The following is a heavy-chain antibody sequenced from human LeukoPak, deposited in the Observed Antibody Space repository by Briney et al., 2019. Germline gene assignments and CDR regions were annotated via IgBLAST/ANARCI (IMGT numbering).Heavy chain of an antibody. CDR2: ISGSGGST. D-gene: IGHD2-15*01. CDR1: GFTFSSYG. CDR3: ARGGGSSPHYFDY. J-gene: IGHJ4*02. V-gene: IGHV3-23*01. Sequence: GGSLRLSCAASGFTFSSYGMSWVRQAPGKGLEWVSAISGSGGSTYYADSVKGRFTISRDNSKNTLYLQMNSLRAGDTAVYYCARGGGSSPHYFDYWGQGTLVTVSS.